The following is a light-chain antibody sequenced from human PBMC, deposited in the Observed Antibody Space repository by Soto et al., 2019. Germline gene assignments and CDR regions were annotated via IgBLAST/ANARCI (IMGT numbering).Light chain of an antibody. V-gene: IGKV1-12*01. CDR3: QQANSFPRT. J-gene: IGKJ3*01. CDR2: AAS. CDR1: QTISSW. Sequence: SRITLYTSPPSGSVRDRVPITFPASQTISSWLAWYQQKPGKAPKRLIYAASSLQSGVPSRFSGSGSGTDFTLTINNLHPEDFATYYCQQANSFPRTFGPGTKVDIK.